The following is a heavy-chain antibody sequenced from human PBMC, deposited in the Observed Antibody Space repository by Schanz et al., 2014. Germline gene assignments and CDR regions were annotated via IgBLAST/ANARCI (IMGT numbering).Heavy chain of an antibody. CDR3: ARDGGRDGYNLAFDV. CDR2: ISGSGAGT. D-gene: IGHD5-12*01. CDR1: GFAFSTYS. J-gene: IGHJ3*01. Sequence: EVQLVESGGGLVKPGGSLRLSCAASGFAFSTYSMTWVRQAPGKGLEWVSAISGSGAGTYYADSVKGRFIISRDSSKNTLFLQMNSLRAEDTAVYFCARDGGRDGYNLAFDVWGQGTLVTVSS. V-gene: IGHV3-23*04.